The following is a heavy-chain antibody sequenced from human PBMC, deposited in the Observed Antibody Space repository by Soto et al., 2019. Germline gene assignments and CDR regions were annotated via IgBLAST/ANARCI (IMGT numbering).Heavy chain of an antibody. CDR1: GGSISSGDYY. J-gene: IGHJ4*02. Sequence: SETLSLTCTVSGGSISSGDYYWSWIRQPPGKGLEWIGYIYYSGSTYYNPSLKSRVTISVDTSKNQFSLKLSSVTAADTAVYYCARFSTFGGVIVPNFDYRAQRTLDTGSS. CDR3: ARFSTFGGVIVPNFDY. V-gene: IGHV4-30-4*01. D-gene: IGHD3-16*02. CDR2: IYYSGST.